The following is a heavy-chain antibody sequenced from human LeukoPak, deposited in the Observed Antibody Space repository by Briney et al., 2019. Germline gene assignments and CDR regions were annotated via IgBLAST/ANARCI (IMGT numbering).Heavy chain of an antibody. CDR3: VRKYPGYNGMDV. Sequence: GGSLRLSCAASGFTFSSYFMHWVRQVPGKGLVWVSRINSDGSNTVYADSVKGRFTISRDNAENTLYLQMNSLRAEDTAVYYCVRKYPGYNGMDVWGQGTRSPSP. J-gene: IGHJ6*02. CDR2: INSDGSNT. V-gene: IGHV3-74*03. D-gene: IGHD1-1*01. CDR1: GFTFSSYF.